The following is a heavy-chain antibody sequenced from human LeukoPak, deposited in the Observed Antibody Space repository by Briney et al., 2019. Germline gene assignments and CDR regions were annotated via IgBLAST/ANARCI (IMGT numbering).Heavy chain of an antibody. D-gene: IGHD6-13*01. CDR1: GVSINGHY. V-gene: IGHV4-59*08. CDR3: ARLIAAAGDNWFDP. J-gene: IGHJ5*02. Sequence: SETLSLTCTVSGVSINGHYWSWIRQPPGKELEWIGFIYDNGSTNYNPSLKSRVTISVDTSKNQFSLKLSSVTAADTAVYYCARLIAAAGDNWFDPWGQGTLVTVSS. CDR2: IYDNGST.